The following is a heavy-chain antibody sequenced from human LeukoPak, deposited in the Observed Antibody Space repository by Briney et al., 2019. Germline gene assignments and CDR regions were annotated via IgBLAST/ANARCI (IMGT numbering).Heavy chain of an antibody. D-gene: IGHD2-2*02. J-gene: IGHJ4*02. Sequence: GGSLRLSCAASGFTFSSYGMPWVRQAPGKGLEWVAVISYDGSNKYYADSVKGRFTISRDNSKNTLYLQMNSLRAEDTAVYYCARGPRFIVVVPAAILRSGRPNYFDYWGQGTLVTVSS. CDR2: ISYDGSNK. V-gene: IGHV3-30*03. CDR1: GFTFSSYG. CDR3: ARGPRFIVVVPAAILRSGRPNYFDY.